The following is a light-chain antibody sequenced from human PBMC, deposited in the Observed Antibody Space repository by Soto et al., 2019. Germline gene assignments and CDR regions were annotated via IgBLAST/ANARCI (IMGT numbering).Light chain of an antibody. CDR3: QPGCNWPST. V-gene: IGKV3-11*01. J-gene: IGKJ4*01. Sequence: ELVLTKSPATLSFSPGERAALSCRASQSVTSYLAWYQQKPGQAPRFLIYDASKRAAGIPARVSGSGSGTDFTLTIRSIGAEDFAVYFCQPGCNWPSTFGGGTKVEIK. CDR2: DAS. CDR1: QSVTSY.